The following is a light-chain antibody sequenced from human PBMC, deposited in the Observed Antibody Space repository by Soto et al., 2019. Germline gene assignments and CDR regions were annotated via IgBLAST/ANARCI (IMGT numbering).Light chain of an antibody. V-gene: IGLV1-36*01. CDR1: TSNIGNNA. J-gene: IGLJ3*02. CDR2: HDD. Sequence: QSVLTQPPSVSEAPRQRVTISCFGSTSNIGNNAVNWYQQLPGKAPNLLIYHDDLLPSGVSDRFSGSKSGTSASLAISGLQSEDEADYSCATWDDSLNGHVFGGGTKLTVL. CDR3: ATWDDSLNGHV.